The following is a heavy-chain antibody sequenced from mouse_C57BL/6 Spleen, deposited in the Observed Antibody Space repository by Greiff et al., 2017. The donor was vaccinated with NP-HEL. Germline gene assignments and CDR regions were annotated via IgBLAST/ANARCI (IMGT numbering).Heavy chain of an antibody. Sequence: EVQLQQSGAELVRPGASVKLSCTASGFNIKDDYMHWVKQRPEQGLEWIGWIDPENGDTEYASKFQGKATITADTSSNTAYLQISSLTYEDTAVYYCTTRGVYSLFAYWGQGTLVTVSA. V-gene: IGHV14-4*01. CDR3: TTRGVYSLFAY. CDR1: GFNIKDDY. CDR2: IDPENGDT. D-gene: IGHD6-1*01. J-gene: IGHJ3*01.